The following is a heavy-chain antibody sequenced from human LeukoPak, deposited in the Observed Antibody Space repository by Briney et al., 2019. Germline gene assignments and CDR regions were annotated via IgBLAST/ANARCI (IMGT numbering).Heavy chain of an antibody. Sequence: PGGSLRLSCAASGFTFSSYAMHWVRQAPGKGLEWVAVISYDGSNKYYADSVKGRFTISRDNSKNTLFLQVNSLRAEDTAVYYCARLRFAYYYMDVWGKGTTVTVSS. V-gene: IGHV3-30*04. CDR3: ARLRFAYYYMDV. D-gene: IGHD3-16*01. CDR2: ISYDGSNK. J-gene: IGHJ6*03. CDR1: GFTFSSYA.